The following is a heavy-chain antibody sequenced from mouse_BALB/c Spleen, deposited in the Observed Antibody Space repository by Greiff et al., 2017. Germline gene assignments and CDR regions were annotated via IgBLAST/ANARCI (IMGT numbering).Heavy chain of an antibody. J-gene: IGHJ3*01. D-gene: IGHD2-2*01. CDR2: IDTSDSYT. Sequence: QVQLQQPGAELVMPGASVKMSCKASGYTFTDYWMHWVKQRPGQGLEWIGAIDTSDSYTSYNQKFKGKATLTVDESSSTAYMQLSSLTSEDSAVDYCARYEVTTGWFAYWGQGTLVTVSA. CDR3: ARYEVTTGWFAY. V-gene: IGHV1-69*01. CDR1: GYTFTDYW.